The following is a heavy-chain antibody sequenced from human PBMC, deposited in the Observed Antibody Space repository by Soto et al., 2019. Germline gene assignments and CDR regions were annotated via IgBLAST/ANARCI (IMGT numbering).Heavy chain of an antibody. Sequence: QVQLQESGPGLVKPSQTLSLTCTVSGGSISSGGYYWSWIRQHPGKGLEWIGYIYYSGSTYYNPSLKSRVTISVDTSKNQFSLKLSSVTAADTAVYYCARDPRPRIAAAGTSGYYYYGMDVWGQGTTVTVSS. CDR2: IYYSGST. CDR1: GGSISSGGYY. CDR3: ARDPRPRIAAAGTSGYYYYGMDV. D-gene: IGHD6-13*01. J-gene: IGHJ6*02. V-gene: IGHV4-31*03.